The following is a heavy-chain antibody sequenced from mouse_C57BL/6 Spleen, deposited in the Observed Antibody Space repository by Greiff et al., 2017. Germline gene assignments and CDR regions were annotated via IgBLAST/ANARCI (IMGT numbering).Heavy chain of an antibody. CDR1: GFTFSDYY. D-gene: IGHD1-1*01. CDR2: INYDGSST. Sequence: EVQLVESEGGLVQPGSSMKLSCTASGFTFSDYYMAWVRQVPEKGLEWVANINYDGSSTYYLDSLKSRFIISRDNAKNILYLQMSSLKSEDTATYYCARDRGVYYGSSYGYFDVWGTGTTVTVSS. J-gene: IGHJ1*03. CDR3: ARDRGVYYGSSYGYFDV. V-gene: IGHV5-16*01.